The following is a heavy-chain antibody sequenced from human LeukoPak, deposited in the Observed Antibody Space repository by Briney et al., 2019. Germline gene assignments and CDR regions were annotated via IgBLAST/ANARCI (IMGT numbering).Heavy chain of an antibody. J-gene: IGHJ4*02. D-gene: IGHD3-16*01. CDR3: ARDLGRWGVMVDY. CDR1: GYTFTNYG. V-gene: IGHV1-18*01. CDR2: ISAYSGYT. Sequence: ASVKVSCKASGYTFTNYGITWMRQAPGQGLEWMGWISAYSGYTNYAQKLQGRVTMTTDASTSTAYMELRSLRSDDTAVYYCARDLGRWGVMVDYWGQGTLVTVSS.